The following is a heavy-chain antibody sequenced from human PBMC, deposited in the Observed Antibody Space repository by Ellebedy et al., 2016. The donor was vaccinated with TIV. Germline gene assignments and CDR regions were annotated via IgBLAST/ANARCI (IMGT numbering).Heavy chain of an antibody. CDR1: GDSVSSNSAA. CDR3: ARSAYGSAYLTVDY. D-gene: IGHD3-22*01. V-gene: IGHV6-1*01. J-gene: IGHJ4*02. CDR2: TYYRSKFYY. Sequence: SETLSLTXAISGDSVSSNSAAWNWIRQSPSRGLEWLGRTYYRSKFYYDYAVSVKSRITISPDISKNQFSLQLNSVTPDDTAVYFCARSAYGSAYLTVDYWGQGTLVTVSS.